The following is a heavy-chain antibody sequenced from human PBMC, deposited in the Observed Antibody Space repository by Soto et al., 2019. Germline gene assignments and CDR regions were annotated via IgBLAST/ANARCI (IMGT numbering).Heavy chain of an antibody. V-gene: IGHV1-46*03. CDR1: GYTFTSYY. D-gene: IGHD5-12*01. J-gene: IGHJ4*02. Sequence: QVQLVQSGAEVKKPGASVKVSCKASGYTFTSYYMHWVRQAPGQGLEWMGIINPSGGSTSYAQKFQGRVTMARDTSTSTCYMELSSLRSEDTAVYYCARDEVIIVATTTFDYWGQGTLVTVSS. CDR3: ARDEVIIVATTTFDY. CDR2: INPSGGST.